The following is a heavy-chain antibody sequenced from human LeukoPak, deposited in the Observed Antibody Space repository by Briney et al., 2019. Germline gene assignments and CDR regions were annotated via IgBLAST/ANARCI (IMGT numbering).Heavy chain of an antibody. Sequence: GASVKVSCKASGYRFTGYYMHWVRQAPGQGLEWMGWINPDSGGTYYAQNFQGRAIMTRDTSISTGYMELSSLRSDDTAVYYYARIRARKTVTHLTDSCGQGTLVTVSS. V-gene: IGHV1-2*02. CDR1: GYRFTGYY. D-gene: IGHD4-17*01. J-gene: IGHJ5*02. CDR3: ARIRARKTVTHLTDS. CDR2: INPDSGGT.